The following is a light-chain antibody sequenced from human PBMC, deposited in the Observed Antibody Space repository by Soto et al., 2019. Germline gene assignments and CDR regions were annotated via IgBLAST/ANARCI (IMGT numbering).Light chain of an antibody. CDR3: ISHVGHSNV. V-gene: IGLV2-8*01. J-gene: IGLJ1*01. CDR2: DVS. CDR1: SSDVGGSDY. Sequence: QSALTQPPSASGSPGQSVTISCTGTSSDVGGSDYVSWYQHHPGKAPKLMIYDVSKRPSGVPDRFSGSKSGNMASLTVSGLQADAEADYDCISHVGHSNVFGTGTKLTVL.